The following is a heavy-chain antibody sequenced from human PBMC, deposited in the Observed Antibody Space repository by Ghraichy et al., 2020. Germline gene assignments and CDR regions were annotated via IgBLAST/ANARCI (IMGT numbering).Heavy chain of an antibody. V-gene: IGHV4-59*01. J-gene: IGHJ4*02. D-gene: IGHD1-7*01. Sequence: SETLSLTCTVSGGSISSYYWSWIRQPPGKGLEWIGYIYYSGSTNYNPSLKSRVTISVDTSKNQFSLKLSSVTAADTAVYYCARSLPELAYYFDYWGQGTLVTVSS. CDR1: GGSISSYY. CDR3: ARSLPELAYYFDY. CDR2: IYYSGST.